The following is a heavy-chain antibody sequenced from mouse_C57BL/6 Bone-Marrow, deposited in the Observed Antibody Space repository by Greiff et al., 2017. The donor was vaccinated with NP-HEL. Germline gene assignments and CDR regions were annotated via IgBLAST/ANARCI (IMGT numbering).Heavy chain of an antibody. J-gene: IGHJ3*01. CDR1: GFSLTSYG. CDR3: DKNSEVLKEAWCAD. V-gene: IGHV2-5*01. CDR2: IWRGGST. Sequence: VQLMESGPGLVQPSPSLSISCTVSGFSLTSYGVHWVRQSPGKGLEWLGVIWRGGSTDYNDAFLSRLSISKVNSKSHVFFKMISLQADDTAIYYCDKNSEVLKEAWCADWGQGTPVT. D-gene: IGHD1-1*01.